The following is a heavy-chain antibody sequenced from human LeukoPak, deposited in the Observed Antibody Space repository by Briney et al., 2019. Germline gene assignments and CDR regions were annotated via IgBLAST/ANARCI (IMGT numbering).Heavy chain of an antibody. CDR3: AKRLLRDYGGNGAFDI. J-gene: IGHJ3*02. V-gene: IGHV1-8*01. D-gene: IGHD4-23*01. Sequence: EASVKVSCKASGYTFTSYDINWVRQATGQGLEWMGWMKPNSGNTGYAHKFQGRVTMTRNTSISTAYMELSSLRSEDTAVYYCAKRLLRDYGGNGAFDIWGQGTMVTVSS. CDR2: MKPNSGNT. CDR1: GYTFTSYD.